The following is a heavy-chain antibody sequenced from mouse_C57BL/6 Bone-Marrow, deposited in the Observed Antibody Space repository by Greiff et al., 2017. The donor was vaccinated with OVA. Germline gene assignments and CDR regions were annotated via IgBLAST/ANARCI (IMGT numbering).Heavy chain of an antibody. CDR1: GYSITSGYY. J-gene: IGHJ4*01. D-gene: IGHD1-1*01. V-gene: IGHV3-6*01. Sequence: EVKLMESGPGLVKPSQSLSLTCSVTGYSITSGYYWNWIRQFPGNKLEWMGYISYDGSNNYNPSLKNRISITRDTSKNQFFLKLNSVTTEDTATYYCASYGSSPLYAMDYWGQGTSVTVSS. CDR2: ISYDGSN. CDR3: ASYGSSPLYAMDY.